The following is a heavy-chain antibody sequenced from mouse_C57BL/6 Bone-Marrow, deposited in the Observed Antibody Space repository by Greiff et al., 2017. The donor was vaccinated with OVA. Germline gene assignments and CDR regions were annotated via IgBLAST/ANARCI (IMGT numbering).Heavy chain of an antibody. Sequence: VQLQQSGPELVKPGASVKISCKASGYSFTGYYMNWVKQSPEKSLEWIGEINPSTGGTTYNQKFKAKATLTVDKSSSTAYMQLKSLTSEDSAVYYCARRGYSNYYYFDYWGQGTTLTVSS. J-gene: IGHJ2*01. D-gene: IGHD2-5*01. CDR2: INPSTGGT. V-gene: IGHV1-42*01. CDR3: ARRGYSNYYYFDY. CDR1: GYSFTGYY.